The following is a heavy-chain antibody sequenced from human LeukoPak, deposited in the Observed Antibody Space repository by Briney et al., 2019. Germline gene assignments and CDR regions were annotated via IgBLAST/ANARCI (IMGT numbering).Heavy chain of an antibody. V-gene: IGHV4-59*01. J-gene: IGHJ5*02. CDR2: YSSTGDS. Sequence: SETLSLTCTVPSDSIGNYYWTWIRQSPGKRLEWLGYYSSTGDSEYNPSLKSRVTMSVDMPKNQFSLKLTSVTAADTAVYFCARGYHWNYGWFDPWGQGTLVTVSS. D-gene: IGHD1-7*01. CDR1: SDSIGNYY. CDR3: ARGYHWNYGWFDP.